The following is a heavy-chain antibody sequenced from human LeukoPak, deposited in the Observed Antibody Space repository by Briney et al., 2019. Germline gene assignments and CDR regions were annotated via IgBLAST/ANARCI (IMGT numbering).Heavy chain of an antibody. J-gene: IGHJ4*02. CDR3: ARANRYDLYFDY. D-gene: IGHD5-12*01. CDR1: GGSISSGSYY. V-gene: IGHV4-61*01. Sequence: PSQTLSLTCTVSGGSISSGSYYWSWIRQPPGKGLEWIGYIYYSGSSNYNPPLKSRVTISVDTSKNQISLKLSSVTAADTAVYYCARANRYDLYFDYWGQGTLVTVSS. CDR2: IYYSGSS.